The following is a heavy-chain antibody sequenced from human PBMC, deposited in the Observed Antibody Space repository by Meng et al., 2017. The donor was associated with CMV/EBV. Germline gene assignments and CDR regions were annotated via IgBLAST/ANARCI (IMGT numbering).Heavy chain of an antibody. CDR1: SISSGGYY. D-gene: IGHD2-2*01. V-gene: IGHV4-31*02. CDR2: IYYSGST. J-gene: IGHJ4*02. CDR3: AREGIVVVPASRYFDY. Sequence: SISSGGYYWSWIRQHPGERLEWIGYIYYSGSTYYNPSLKSRVTISVDTSKNQFSLKLSSVTAADTAVYYCAREGIVVVPASRYFDYWGQGTLVTVSS.